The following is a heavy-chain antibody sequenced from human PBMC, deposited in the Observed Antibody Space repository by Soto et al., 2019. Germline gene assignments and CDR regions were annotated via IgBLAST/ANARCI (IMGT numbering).Heavy chain of an antibody. CDR1: GLTFSSYG. V-gene: IGHV3-30*03. Sequence: QVQLVESGGGVVQPGRSLRLSCAASGLTFSSYGMHWVRQAPGKGLEWVTLISYDGSNKYYADSEKGRFTISRDNSKNTLYLQMNSLRAEDTAVYYCALQYTSSWYLLWGQGTLVTVSS. CDR3: ALQYTSSWYLL. CDR2: ISYDGSNK. D-gene: IGHD6-13*01. J-gene: IGHJ4*02.